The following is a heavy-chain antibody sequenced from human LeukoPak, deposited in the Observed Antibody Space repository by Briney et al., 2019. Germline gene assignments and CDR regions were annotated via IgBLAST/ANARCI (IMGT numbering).Heavy chain of an antibody. CDR1: GDSVTSSGDY. J-gene: IGHJ6*03. CDR3: TRPRGGYYYMTV. Sequence: SETLSLTCTVSGDSVTSSGDYWGWIRQPPGRGLERIGSFYYSGTTYYNPSLKSRVTISVGTSKNQFSLKLSSVTAADTAVYYCTRPRGGYYYMTVWGKGTTVTVSS. D-gene: IGHD3-10*01. V-gene: IGHV4-39*01. CDR2: FYYSGTT.